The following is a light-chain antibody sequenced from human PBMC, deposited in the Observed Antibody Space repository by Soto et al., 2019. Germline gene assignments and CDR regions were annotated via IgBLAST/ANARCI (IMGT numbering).Light chain of an antibody. CDR3: QQYYNWPRT. V-gene: IGKV3-15*01. Sequence: EIVMTQSPAILSVSPGERATLSCRASQSVSSNLAWFQQKPGQTPRLLFNGASTRATGIPARFTGSGSGTEFILTISSLQSEDFAVYYCQQYYNWPRTFGQGTKVDIK. J-gene: IGKJ1*01. CDR1: QSVSSN. CDR2: GAS.